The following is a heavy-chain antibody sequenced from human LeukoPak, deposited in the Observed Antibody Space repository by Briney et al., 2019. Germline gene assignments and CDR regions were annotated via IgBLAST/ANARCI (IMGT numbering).Heavy chain of an antibody. CDR3: ARRTYYYDSSNYYYVSFFDY. CDR2: ITSGGIM. Sequence: PGGSLRLSCAASGFALSDSYMSWIRQAPGKGLEWVSYITSGGIMCYADSVKGRFAISRDNTKNSLYLQMNSLTAEDTAVYYCARRTYYYDSSNYYYVSFFDYWGQGTLVTVSS. J-gene: IGHJ4*02. CDR1: GFALSDSY. V-gene: IGHV3-11*04. D-gene: IGHD3-22*01.